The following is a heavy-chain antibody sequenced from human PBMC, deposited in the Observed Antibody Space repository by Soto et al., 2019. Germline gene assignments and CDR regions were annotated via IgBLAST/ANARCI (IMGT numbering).Heavy chain of an antibody. CDR3: AREQLVHYYYYSMDV. Sequence: ASVKVSCKASGYTFTGYYMHWVRQAPGQGLEWMGWINPNSGGTNYAQKFQGWVTMTRDTSISTAYMELSRLRSDDTAVYYCAREQLVHYYYYSMDVWGQGTTVTVAS. CDR2: INPNSGGT. J-gene: IGHJ6*02. D-gene: IGHD6-6*01. V-gene: IGHV1-2*04. CDR1: GYTFTGYY.